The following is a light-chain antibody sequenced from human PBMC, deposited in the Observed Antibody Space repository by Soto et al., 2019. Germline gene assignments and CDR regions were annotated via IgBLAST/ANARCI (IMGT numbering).Light chain of an antibody. CDR2: GAS. CDR3: QHYGSQWT. Sequence: ENVLTQSPGTLSLSPGERATLSCWASQTVNSNYLAWYQQKPGQAPRLLIYGASSRATGIPDRFSGSGSGTDFTLTVSRLEPEDFAVYYCQHYGSQWTFGQGTKVEIK. J-gene: IGKJ1*01. CDR1: QTVNSNY. V-gene: IGKV3-20*01.